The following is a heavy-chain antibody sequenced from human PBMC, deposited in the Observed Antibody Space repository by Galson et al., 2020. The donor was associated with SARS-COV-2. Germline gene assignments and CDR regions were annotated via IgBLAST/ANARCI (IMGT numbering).Heavy chain of an antibody. J-gene: IGHJ4*02. D-gene: IGHD1-1*01. CDR2: ISYSGIT. CDR3: AGTRTSQLDY. CDR1: GGSVSSGTYY. Sequence: SETLSLTCTVSGGSVSSGTYYWNWIRQPPGKGLEWIGFISYSGITNYNPSLKSRVTISQDTSKNQFSLKLSSMTAADTAVYYCAGTRTSQLDYWGQRTLVTVSS. V-gene: IGHV4-61*01.